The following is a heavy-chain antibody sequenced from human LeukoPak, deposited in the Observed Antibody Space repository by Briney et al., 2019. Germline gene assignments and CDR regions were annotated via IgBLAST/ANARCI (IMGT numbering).Heavy chain of an antibody. Sequence: ASVKDSCKASGYTFTDYYMHWVQQAPGKGLEWMGRVDPEDGETIYAEKFQGRVTITADTSTDTAYMELSRLRSEDTAVYYCATASYYGGFAFDIWGQGTMVTVSS. D-gene: IGHD4-23*01. CDR2: VDPEDGET. J-gene: IGHJ3*02. CDR1: GYTFTDYY. V-gene: IGHV1-69-2*01. CDR3: ATASYYGGFAFDI.